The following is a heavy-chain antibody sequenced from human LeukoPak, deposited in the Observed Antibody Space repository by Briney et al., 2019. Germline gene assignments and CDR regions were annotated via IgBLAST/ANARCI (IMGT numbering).Heavy chain of an antibody. V-gene: IGHV4-39*07. CDR1: GGSVSSSSYY. Sequence: SETLSLTCTVSGGSVSSSSYYWGWIRQPPGKGLEWIGSLYYSGRTYYNPSLKSRVTISVDTSKNQFSLKLSSVTAADTAVYYCARSEYSSSPPQHWGQGTLVIVSS. J-gene: IGHJ1*01. CDR3: ARSEYSSSPPQH. CDR2: LYYSGRT. D-gene: IGHD6-13*01.